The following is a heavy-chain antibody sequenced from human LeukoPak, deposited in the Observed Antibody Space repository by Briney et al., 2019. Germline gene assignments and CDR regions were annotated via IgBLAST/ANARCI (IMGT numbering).Heavy chain of an antibody. CDR2: IIPIDDST. V-gene: IGHV1-69*13. Sequence: SVKVSCTASGGTFSNHAFSWVRQAPGQGLEWMGGIIPIDDSTNYVQKFQDRVMITADEATNIIYMELGSLKSEDTAEYYCARHSGHSSWYYGLDVWGQGTTVTVSS. CDR3: ARHSGHSSWYYGLDV. CDR1: GGTFSNHA. D-gene: IGHD6-13*01. J-gene: IGHJ6*02.